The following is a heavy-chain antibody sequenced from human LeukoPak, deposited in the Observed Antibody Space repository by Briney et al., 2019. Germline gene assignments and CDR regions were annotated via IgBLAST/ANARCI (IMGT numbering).Heavy chain of an antibody. CDR2: INHSGGT. CDR1: GGSFSGYY. Sequence: PSETLSLTCAVYGGSFSGYYWSWIRQPPGKGLEWIGEINHSGGTNYNPSLKSRVTISVDTSKNQFSLKLSSVTAADTAVYYCARRPRYYYDSSGYGYWGQGTLVTVSS. D-gene: IGHD3-22*01. V-gene: IGHV4-34*01. J-gene: IGHJ4*02. CDR3: ARRPRYYYDSSGYGY.